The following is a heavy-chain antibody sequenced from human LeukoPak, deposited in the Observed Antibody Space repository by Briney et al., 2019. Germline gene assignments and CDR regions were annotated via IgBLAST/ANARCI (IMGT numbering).Heavy chain of an antibody. J-gene: IGHJ4*02. D-gene: IGHD2-15*01. V-gene: IGHV3-7*04. CDR3: ARGRGRYCSGGSCYADY. Sequence: GGSLRLSCAASGFTFSSYWMSWVRQAPGKGLEWVANIKQDGSEKYHVDSVKGRFTISRDNAKNSLYLQMNSLRAEDTAVYYCARGRGRYCSGGSCYADYWGQGTLVTVSS. CDR1: GFTFSSYW. CDR2: IKQDGSEK.